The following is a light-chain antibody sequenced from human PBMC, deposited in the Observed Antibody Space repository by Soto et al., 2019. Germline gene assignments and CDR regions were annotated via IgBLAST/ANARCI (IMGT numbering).Light chain of an antibody. J-gene: IGKJ3*01. CDR1: QTISSNY. CDR2: GAS. Sequence: EIVLTQSPGTLSLSAGERATLSCRASQTISSNYLAWYQQKPGQAPRLLIFGASYRATGIPHRFSGSGSGTDFTLTISRLEPEDFAVYYCQQYRSSPPEFTFGPGTKVDIK. V-gene: IGKV3-20*01. CDR3: QQYRSSPPEFT.